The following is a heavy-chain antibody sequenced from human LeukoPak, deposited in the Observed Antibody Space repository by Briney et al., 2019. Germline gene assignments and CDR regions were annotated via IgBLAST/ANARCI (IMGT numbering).Heavy chain of an antibody. Sequence: GGSLRLSCAASGFIFSSYWMSWVRQAPGKGLEWVANIKQDGSEKYYVDSVKGRFTISRDNAKNSLYLQMNSLRAEDTAVYYCARDLSHSSSDYYYGMDVWGQGTTVTVSS. CDR1: GFIFSSYW. J-gene: IGHJ6*02. CDR3: ARDLSHSSSDYYYGMDV. V-gene: IGHV3-7*01. D-gene: IGHD6-6*01. CDR2: IKQDGSEK.